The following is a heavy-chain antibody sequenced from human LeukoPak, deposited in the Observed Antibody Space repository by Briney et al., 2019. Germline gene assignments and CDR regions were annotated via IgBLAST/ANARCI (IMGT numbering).Heavy chain of an antibody. V-gene: IGHV1-18*01. CDR2: ISGYKGNT. CDR1: GYTFTTYG. CDR3: ARVQSAAMGRYYFDY. J-gene: IGHJ4*02. D-gene: IGHD2-2*01. Sequence: GASVKVCCKTSGYTFTTYGISWVRQAPGQGVEWMGWISGYKGNTKYAQKLQDRVTMTTDTSTSTAYMELRSLRSDDTAAYYCARVQSAAMGRYYFDYWGQGTLVTVSS.